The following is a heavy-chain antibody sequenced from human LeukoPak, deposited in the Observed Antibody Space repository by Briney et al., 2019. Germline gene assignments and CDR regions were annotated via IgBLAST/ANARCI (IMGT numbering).Heavy chain of an antibody. J-gene: IGHJ4*02. CDR1: GGSITTHY. CDR3: ARGAVAASRPFFDY. CDR2: VHHTDSP. V-gene: IGHV4-59*11. Sequence: SETLSLTCSVSGGSITTHYWSWIRQPPGKGLEWIGYVHHTDSPNFNPSLKSRVTISLDTSKNRFSLKLTSVTAADTAVYYCARGAVAASRPFFDYWGQGTLVTVSS. D-gene: IGHD6-19*01.